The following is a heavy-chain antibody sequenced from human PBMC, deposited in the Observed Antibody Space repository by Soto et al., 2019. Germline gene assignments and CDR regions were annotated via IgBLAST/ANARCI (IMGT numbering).Heavy chain of an antibody. J-gene: IGHJ4*02. Sequence: SETLSLTCPVSGGSISSYYWSWIRQPAGKGLEWIGRIYTSGSTNYNPSLKSRVTMSVDTSKNQFSLKLSSVTAADTAVYYCARELTTVTTPLFDYWGQGTLVTVSS. D-gene: IGHD4-4*01. CDR2: IYTSGST. V-gene: IGHV4-4*07. CDR1: GGSISSYY. CDR3: ARELTTVTTPLFDY.